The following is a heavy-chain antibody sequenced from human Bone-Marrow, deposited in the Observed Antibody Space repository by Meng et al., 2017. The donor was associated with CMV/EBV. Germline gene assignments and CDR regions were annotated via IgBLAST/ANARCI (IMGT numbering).Heavy chain of an antibody. Sequence: GESLKISCAASGFTFSSYWMHWVRQAPGKGLEWVSAISGSGGSTYYADSVKGRFTISRDNSKNTLYLQMNSLRAEDTAVYYCARYSGSYDYYYYGMDVWGQGTTVTVSS. D-gene: IGHD3-10*01. CDR3: ARYSGSYDYYYYGMDV. CDR2: ISGSGGST. J-gene: IGHJ6*02. CDR1: GFTFSSYW. V-gene: IGHV3-23*01.